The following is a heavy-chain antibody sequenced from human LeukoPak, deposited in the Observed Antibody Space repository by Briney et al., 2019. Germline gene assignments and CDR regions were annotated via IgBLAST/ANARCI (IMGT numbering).Heavy chain of an antibody. J-gene: IGHJ4*02. V-gene: IGHV3-30*18. CDR2: ISYDGSNK. CDR1: GFTFSTYN. Sequence: PGGSLRLSCAASGFTFSTYNMNWVRQAPGKGLEWVAIISYDGSNKYYADSVKGRFTISRDNSKNTLYLQMNSLRAEDTAVYYCAKSCLDTYYDTLTGSDYWGQGTLVTVSS. D-gene: IGHD3-9*01. CDR3: AKSCLDTYYDTLTGSDY.